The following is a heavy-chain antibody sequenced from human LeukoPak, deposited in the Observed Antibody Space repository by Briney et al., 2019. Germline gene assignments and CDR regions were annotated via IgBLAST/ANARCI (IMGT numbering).Heavy chain of an antibody. Sequence: GGSLRLSCAASGFTFSSYVMYWVRQAPGKGLEYVSSIGSNGGSTYYANSVKGRFTISRDNSKNTLYLQMGSLRAEDMAVYYCARGGQSKYDSSGYLNYFDYWGQGTLVTVSS. CDR2: IGSNGGST. CDR3: ARGGQSKYDSSGYLNYFDY. CDR1: GFTFSSYV. V-gene: IGHV3-64*01. J-gene: IGHJ4*02. D-gene: IGHD3-22*01.